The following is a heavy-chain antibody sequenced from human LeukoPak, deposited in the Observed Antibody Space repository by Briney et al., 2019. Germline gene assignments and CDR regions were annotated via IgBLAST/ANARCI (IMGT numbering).Heavy chain of an antibody. CDR2: ISSSSSYI. V-gene: IGHV3-21*01. J-gene: IGHJ4*02. Sequence: GGSLRLSCAASGFTFSSYSMNWVRQAPGKGLEWVSSISSSSSYIYYADSVKGRFTISRDNAKNSLYLQMNSLRAEDTAVDYCAREDSYGPYYFDYWGQGTLVTVSS. CDR1: GFTFSSYS. CDR3: AREDSYGPYYFDY. D-gene: IGHD5-18*01.